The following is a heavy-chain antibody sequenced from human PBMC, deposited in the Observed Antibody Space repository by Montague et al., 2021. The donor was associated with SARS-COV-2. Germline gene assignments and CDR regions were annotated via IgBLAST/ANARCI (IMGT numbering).Heavy chain of an antibody. J-gene: IGHJ4*02. Sequence: TLSLTCTVSGGSISSGGYYWSWIRQHPGKGLEWIEYIYYSGXTXYXXXXKXRVTISVDTSKNQFSLKLSSVTAANTAVYYCARAPTIFGVVITNFDYWGQGTLVTVSS. CDR2: IYYSGXT. CDR1: GGSISSGGYY. CDR3: ARAPTIFGVVITNFDY. D-gene: IGHD3-3*01. V-gene: IGHV4-31*03.